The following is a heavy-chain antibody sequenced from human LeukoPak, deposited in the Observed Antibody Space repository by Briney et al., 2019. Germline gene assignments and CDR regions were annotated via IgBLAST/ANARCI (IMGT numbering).Heavy chain of an antibody. CDR3: AEQQLAWGKAFDI. V-gene: IGHV3-30*03. J-gene: IGHJ3*02. D-gene: IGHD6-13*01. CDR1: GFTFSSYG. Sequence: RGSLRLSCAASGFTFSSYGMHWVRQAPGKGLEWVAVISYDGSNKYYADSVKGRFTISRDNSKNTLYLQMNSLRAEDTAVYYCAEQQLAWGKAFDIWGQGTMVTVSS. CDR2: ISYDGSNK.